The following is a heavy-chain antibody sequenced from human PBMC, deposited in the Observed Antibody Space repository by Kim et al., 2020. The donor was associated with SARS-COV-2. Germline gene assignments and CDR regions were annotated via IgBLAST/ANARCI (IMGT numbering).Heavy chain of an antibody. CDR2: ISSSSSYT. CDR1: GFTFSDYY. V-gene: IGHV3-11*06. Sequence: GGSLRLSCAASGFTFSDYYMSWIRQAPGKGLEWVSYISSSSSYTNYADSVKGRFTISRDNAKNSLYLQMNSLRAEDTAVYYCARGPIAVAGTNYFDYWGQGTLVTVSS. D-gene: IGHD6-19*01. J-gene: IGHJ4*02. CDR3: ARGPIAVAGTNYFDY.